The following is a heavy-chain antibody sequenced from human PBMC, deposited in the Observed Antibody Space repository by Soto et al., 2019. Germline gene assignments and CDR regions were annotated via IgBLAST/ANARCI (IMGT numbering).Heavy chain of an antibody. V-gene: IGHV4-31*03. J-gene: IGHJ4*02. CDR1: GGSISIGGYY. CDR2: IYYSGST. CDR3: ATLYYDSSGYYRYFDD. D-gene: IGHD3-22*01. Sequence: SETLSLTCTVSGGSISIGGYYWSWIRQHPGKGLEWIGYIYYSGSTYYNPSLKSRVTISVDTSKNQFSLKLSSVTAADTAVYYCATLYYDSSGYYRYFDDWGQGTLVTVSS.